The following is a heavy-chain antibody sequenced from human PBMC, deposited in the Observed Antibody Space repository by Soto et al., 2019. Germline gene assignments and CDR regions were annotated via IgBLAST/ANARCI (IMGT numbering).Heavy chain of an antibody. CDR2: ISKGGSNL. CDR3: AREVEYTSAFGISSSFDY. J-gene: IGHJ4*02. CDR1: GFTLSSYA. D-gene: IGHD6-19*01. V-gene: IGHV3-30-3*01. Sequence: GESLRLSCAASGFTLSSYAIHWVRQAPGKGLEWVTVISKGGSNLYFADSVKGRFTISRDNSKNTLYLQMNSLRSEDTAVYYCAREVEYTSAFGISSSFDYWGQGTLVTVSS.